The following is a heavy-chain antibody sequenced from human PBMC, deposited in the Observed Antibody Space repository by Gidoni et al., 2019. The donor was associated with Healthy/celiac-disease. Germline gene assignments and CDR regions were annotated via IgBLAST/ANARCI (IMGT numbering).Heavy chain of an antibody. D-gene: IGHD3-22*01. V-gene: IGHV3-9*01. CDR3: AKVLTPYYYDSSGYYDY. CDR1: GFTFDDYA. Sequence: EVQLVESGGGLVQPGRSLRLSCAASGFTFDDYAMHWVRQDPGKGLEWVSGISWNSGSIGYADSVKGRFTISRDNAKNSLYLQMNSLRAEDTALYYCAKVLTPYYYDSSGYYDYWGQGTLVTVSS. CDR2: ISWNSGSI. J-gene: IGHJ4*02.